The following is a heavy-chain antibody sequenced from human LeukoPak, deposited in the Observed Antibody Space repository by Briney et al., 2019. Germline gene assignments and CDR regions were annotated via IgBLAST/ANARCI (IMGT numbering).Heavy chain of an antibody. V-gene: IGHV3-23*01. J-gene: IGHJ4*02. CDR2: ISGSGGST. Sequence: QSGGSLRLSCAASGFTFSSYAMSWVRQAPGKGLEWVSAISGSGGSTYYADSVKGRFTISRDNSKNTLYPQMNSLRAEDTAVYYCARVQYGDYVDYWGQGTLVTVSS. CDR1: GFTFSSYA. CDR3: ARVQYGDYVDY. D-gene: IGHD4-17*01.